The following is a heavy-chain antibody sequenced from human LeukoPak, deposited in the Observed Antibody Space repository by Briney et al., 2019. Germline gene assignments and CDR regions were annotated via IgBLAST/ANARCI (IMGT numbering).Heavy chain of an antibody. CDR1: GFTFSSYA. D-gene: IGHD6-19*01. V-gene: IGHV3-23*01. Sequence: GGSLRLSCAASGFTFSSYAMSWVRQAPGKGLEWVSAISGSGGSTYYADSVKGRFTISRDNSKNTLYLQMNSLRAEDTAVYYCAKEAPAAVAGRSDAFDIWGQGTMVTVSS. J-gene: IGHJ3*02. CDR2: ISGSGGST. CDR3: AKEAPAAVAGRSDAFDI.